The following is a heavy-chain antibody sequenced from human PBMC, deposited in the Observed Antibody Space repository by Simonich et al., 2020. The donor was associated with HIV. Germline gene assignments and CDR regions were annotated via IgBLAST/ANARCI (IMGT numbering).Heavy chain of an antibody. J-gene: IGHJ1*01. V-gene: IGHV4-34*01. CDR2: INHSGST. CDR3: ARLTAGGLGEYFQH. Sequence: QVQLQQWGAGLLKPSETLSLTCAVYGGSFSGYYWSWIRKPPGKGLELNGEINHSGSTNYNPSLKSRVTISVDTSKNQFSLKLSSVTAADTAVYYCARLTAGGLGEYFQHWGQGTLVTVSS. CDR1: GGSFSGYY. D-gene: IGHD6-13*01.